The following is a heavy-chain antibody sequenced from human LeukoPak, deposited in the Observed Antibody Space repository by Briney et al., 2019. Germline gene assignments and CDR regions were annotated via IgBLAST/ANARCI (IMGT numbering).Heavy chain of an antibody. CDR1: LDSTTSNF. D-gene: IGHD3-3*01. J-gene: IGHJ4*02. Sequence: SETLSLTCTVSLDSTTSNFWSWVRQPPGKGLEWIGEIHRSGSPNYNPSLQSRVTISIDRSRNQIALELSSVTAADTAMYYCAREIFGGYNPGAYLGQGILVTVSS. V-gene: IGHV4-4*02. CDR3: AREIFGGYNPGAY. CDR2: IHRSGSP.